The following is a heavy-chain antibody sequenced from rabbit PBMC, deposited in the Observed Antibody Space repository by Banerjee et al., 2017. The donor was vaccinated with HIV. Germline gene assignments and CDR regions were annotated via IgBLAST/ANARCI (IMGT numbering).Heavy chain of an antibody. CDR2: IDPVFGST. V-gene: IGHV1S7*01. CDR1: GFSFSSYY. J-gene: IGHJ4*01. Sequence: QLVESGGGLVQPEGSLTLTCTASGFSFSSYYMSWVRQAPGKGLEWIGYIDPVFGSTYYASWVNGRFTISSHNAQNTLYLQLNSLTAADTATYFCARGSQYASSSGYYFNLWGQGTLVTVS. CDR3: ARGSQYASSSGYYFNL. D-gene: IGHD1-1*01.